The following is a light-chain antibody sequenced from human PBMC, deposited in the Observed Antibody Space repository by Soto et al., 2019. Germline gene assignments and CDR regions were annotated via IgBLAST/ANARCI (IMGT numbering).Light chain of an antibody. J-gene: IGKJ1*01. CDR2: AAA. V-gene: IGKV3-20*01. Sequence: ESVLTQSPGTLSLSPGERATLSCRASQSVTSNYLAWYQQIPGQAPRLLIYAAASRSTGIPDRFSGSGSGTDFTLTISRLEPEDFAVYYCQQYGGSPPETFGQGTKVEIK. CDR1: QSVTSNY. CDR3: QQYGGSPPET.